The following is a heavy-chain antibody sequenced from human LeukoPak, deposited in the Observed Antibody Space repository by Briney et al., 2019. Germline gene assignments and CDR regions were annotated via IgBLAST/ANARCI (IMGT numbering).Heavy chain of an antibody. CDR2: IWYDGSNK. V-gene: IGHV3-33*01. D-gene: IGHD2-2*01. J-gene: IGHJ6*02. CDR3: ARGDGGDIVVVPAAMSMDV. Sequence: PGGSLRLSCAASGFTFSSYGVHWVRQAPGKGLEWVAVIWYDGSNKYYADSVKGRFTISRDNSKNTLYLQMNSLRAEDTAVYYCARGDGGDIVVVPAAMSMDVWGQGTTVTVSS. CDR1: GFTFSSYG.